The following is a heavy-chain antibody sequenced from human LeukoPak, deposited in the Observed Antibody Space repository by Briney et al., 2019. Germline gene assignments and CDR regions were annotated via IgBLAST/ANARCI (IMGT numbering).Heavy chain of an antibody. V-gene: IGHV1-69*04. D-gene: IGHD3-10*01. CDR2: IIPILGIA. CDR3: ASNIITMVRGVINNNWFDP. Sequence: GASVKVSCKASGGTFISYAISWVRQAPGQGLEWMGRIIPILGIANYAQKFQGRVTITADKSTSTAYMELSSLRSEDTAVYYCASNIITMVRGVINNNWFDPWGQGPLVTVSS. CDR1: GGTFISYA. J-gene: IGHJ5*02.